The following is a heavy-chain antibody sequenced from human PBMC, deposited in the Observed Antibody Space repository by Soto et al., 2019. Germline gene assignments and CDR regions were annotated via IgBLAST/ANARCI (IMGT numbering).Heavy chain of an antibody. CDR2: IYSGGTT. D-gene: IGHD5-12*01. CDR3: HGYGY. V-gene: IGHV3-53*01. Sequence: AGGSLRLSCVVSGFTVSSTNYMSWVRQAPGKGLEWVSVIYSGGTTFYADSVKGRFTISRDNSKNTLYLQMNSLRAEDTAVYYCHGYGYWGQGTLVTVSS. J-gene: IGHJ4*02. CDR1: GFTVSSTNY.